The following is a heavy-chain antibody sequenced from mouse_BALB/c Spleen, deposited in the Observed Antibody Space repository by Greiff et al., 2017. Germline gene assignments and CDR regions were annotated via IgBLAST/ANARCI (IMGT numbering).Heavy chain of an antibody. Sequence: EVHLVESGGGLVQPGGSLKLSCAASGFTFSSYTMSWVRQTPEKRLEWVAYISNGGGSTYYPDTVKGRFTISRDNAKNTLYLQMSSLKSEDTAMYYCARHSYGSSSYYFDYWGQGTTLTVSS. CDR3: ARHSYGSSSYYFDY. J-gene: IGHJ2*01. CDR1: GFTFSSYT. V-gene: IGHV5-12-2*01. CDR2: ISNGGGST. D-gene: IGHD1-1*01.